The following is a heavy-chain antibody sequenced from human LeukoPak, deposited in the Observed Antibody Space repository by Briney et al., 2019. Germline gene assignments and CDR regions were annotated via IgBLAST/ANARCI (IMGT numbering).Heavy chain of an antibody. CDR3: ASLSDSSGFGSIDY. V-gene: IGHV4-59*08. Sequence: GSLRLSCAASGFTFSSYAMSWVRQAPGKGLEWIGYIYYSGSTNYNPSLKSRVTISVDTSKNQFSLKLSSVTAADTAVYYCASLSDSSGFGSIDYWGQGTLVTVSS. CDR2: IYYSGST. CDR1: GFTFSSYA. J-gene: IGHJ4*02. D-gene: IGHD3-22*01.